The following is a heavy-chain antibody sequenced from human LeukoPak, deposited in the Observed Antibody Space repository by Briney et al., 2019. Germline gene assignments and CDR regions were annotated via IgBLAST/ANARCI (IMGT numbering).Heavy chain of an antibody. J-gene: IGHJ5*02. V-gene: IGHV4-59*01. CDR2: IYYSGST. CDR3: ARDRAINWFDP. Sequence: SETLSLTCTVSGGSISSYYWSWIRQPPGKGLEWIGYIYYSGSTNYNPSLKSRVTISVDTSKNQFSLKLSSVTAADTAVYYCARDRAINWFDPRGQGTLVTVSS. D-gene: IGHD3-10*01. CDR1: GGSISSYY.